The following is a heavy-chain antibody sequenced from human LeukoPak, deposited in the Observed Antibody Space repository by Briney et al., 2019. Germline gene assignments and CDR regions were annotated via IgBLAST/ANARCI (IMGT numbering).Heavy chain of an antibody. CDR2: IYSGGST. CDR3: AKPPGSYYNLHYFDY. Sequence: PGGSLRLSCAASGLTVSSNCMSWVRQAPGKGLEWVSFIYSGGSTYYTDSVKGRFTISRDNSKNTLYLQMNSLRAEDTAVYYCAKPPGSYYNLHYFDYWGQGTLVTVSS. V-gene: IGHV3-53*01. D-gene: IGHD3-10*01. CDR1: GLTVSSNC. J-gene: IGHJ4*02.